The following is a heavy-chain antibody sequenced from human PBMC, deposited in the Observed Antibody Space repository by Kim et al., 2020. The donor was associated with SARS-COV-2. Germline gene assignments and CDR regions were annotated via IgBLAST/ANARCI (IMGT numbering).Heavy chain of an antibody. Sequence: GGSLRLSCAASGFTFSSYGMHWVRQAPGKGLEWVAVIWYDGSNKYYADSVKGRFTISRDNSKNTLYLQMNSLRAEDTAVYYCARPRGAYGSGSYYIMRYWGQGTLVTVSS. V-gene: IGHV3-33*01. CDR2: IWYDGSNK. CDR3: ARPRGAYGSGSYYIMRY. D-gene: IGHD3-10*01. CDR1: GFTFSSYG. J-gene: IGHJ4*02.